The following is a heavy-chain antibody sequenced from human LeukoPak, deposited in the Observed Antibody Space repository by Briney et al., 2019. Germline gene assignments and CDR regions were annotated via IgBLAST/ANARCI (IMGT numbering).Heavy chain of an antibody. D-gene: IGHD3-3*01. Sequence: GGSLRLSCAASGFSFSDYAMNWVRQAPGGGLEWVSSISFTGDIDYADSVKGRFTISRDNAKNSVFLQLSRLRVGDTAVYYCVREKSWGSECHDFAYWGQGTLVTVSS. V-gene: IGHV3-69-1*01. CDR3: VREKSWGSECHDFAY. CDR1: GFSFSDYA. CDR2: ISFTGDI. J-gene: IGHJ4*02.